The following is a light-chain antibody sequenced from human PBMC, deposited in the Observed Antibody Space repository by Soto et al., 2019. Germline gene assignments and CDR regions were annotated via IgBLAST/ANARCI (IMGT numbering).Light chain of an antibody. Sequence: EVVLTQSPATLSVSPGDTATLSCRASQSIRTKLAWYQQKPGQAPRLLIYGASTWATGIPARFSGRGSGTEFTLTISSLQSEDFAVYYCQQYNNWHTVGRGTKLQIK. CDR1: QSIRTK. V-gene: IGKV3-15*01. CDR3: QQYNNWHT. J-gene: IGKJ2*01. CDR2: GAS.